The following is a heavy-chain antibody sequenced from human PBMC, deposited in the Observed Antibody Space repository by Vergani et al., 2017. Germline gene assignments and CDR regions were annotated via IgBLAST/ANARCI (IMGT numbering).Heavy chain of an antibody. D-gene: IGHD6-6*01. V-gene: IGHV3-33*01. CDR3: ARVHSRGSISSGDALDV. J-gene: IGHJ3*01. CDR1: GFSFSSYG. Sequence: QVQLVESGGGVVQPGKSLRLSCGGSGFSFSSYGMHWVRQAPGKGLEWVAVIANDYSNTYSATSVKGRLTISRDNAKNTLYLQMDSLRAEDTAVYYCARVHSRGSISSGDALDVWGQGKMVTVSS. CDR2: IANDYSNT.